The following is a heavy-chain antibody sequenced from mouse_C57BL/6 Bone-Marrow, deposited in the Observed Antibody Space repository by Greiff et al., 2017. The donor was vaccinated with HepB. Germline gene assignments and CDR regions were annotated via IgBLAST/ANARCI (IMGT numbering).Heavy chain of an antibody. D-gene: IGHD2-12*01. CDR2: IDPENGDT. CDR3: TGETTFFDY. Sequence: VQLKESGAELVRPGASVKLSCTASGFNIKDDYMHWVKQRPEQGLEWIGWIDPENGDTEYASKFQGKATITADTSSNTAYLQLSSLTSEDTAVYYCTGETTFFDYWGRGTTLTVSS. V-gene: IGHV14-4*01. CDR1: GFNIKDDY. J-gene: IGHJ2*01.